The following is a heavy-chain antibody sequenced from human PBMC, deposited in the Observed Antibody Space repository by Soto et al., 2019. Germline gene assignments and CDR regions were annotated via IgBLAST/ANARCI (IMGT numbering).Heavy chain of an antibody. CDR3: AHSGLSERPYVADAFDF. CDR1: GFSLDAIAVG. V-gene: IGHV2-5*02. CDR2: IYWDDDK. Sequence: QITLRESGPTLVKPTQTLTLTCTFSGFSLDAIAVGVGWIRQPPGKALEWLALIYWDDDKRYNPSLKSRLTLITDTYKNHVVLTMTNMDPVDTATYYCAHSGLSERPYVADAFDFWGQGTMVTVSS. D-gene: IGHD3-16*01. J-gene: IGHJ3*01.